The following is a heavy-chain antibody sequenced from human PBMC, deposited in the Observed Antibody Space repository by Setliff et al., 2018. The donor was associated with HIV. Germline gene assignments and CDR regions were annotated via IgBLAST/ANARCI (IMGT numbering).Heavy chain of an antibody. V-gene: IGHV3-23*01. J-gene: IGHJ4*02. Sequence: GGSLRLSCAASGLTFSSYAMSWVRQAPGKGLEWVSSISGSGGSPYYADSVKGRFTISRDNSKNTLYLQMNSLRAEDTAVYYCARGGSNSWSPFDYWGQGTLVTVSS. CDR1: GLTFSSYA. D-gene: IGHD6-13*01. CDR2: ISGSGGSP. CDR3: ARGGSNSWSPFDY.